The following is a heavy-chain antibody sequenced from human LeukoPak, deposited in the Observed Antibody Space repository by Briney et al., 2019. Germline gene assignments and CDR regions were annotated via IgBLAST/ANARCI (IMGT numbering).Heavy chain of an antibody. CDR3: ATNFGYCSSTRCYDY. V-gene: IGHV1-18*01. CDR1: GYTFTSYG. CDR2: ISAYNGNT. J-gene: IGHJ4*02. Sequence: ASVKVSCKASGYTFTSYGISWVRQAPGQGLEWMGWISAYNGNTNYAQKLQGRVTMTTDTSTSTAYMELRSLRSDDTAVYYCATNFGYCSSTRCYDYWGQGTLVTVSP. D-gene: IGHD2-2*03.